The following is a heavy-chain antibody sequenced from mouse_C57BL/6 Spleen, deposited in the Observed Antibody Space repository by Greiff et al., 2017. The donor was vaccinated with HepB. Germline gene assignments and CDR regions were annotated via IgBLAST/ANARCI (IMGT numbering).Heavy chain of an antibody. J-gene: IGHJ4*01. CDR3: ARWDDGYLYAMDY. V-gene: IGHV1-54*01. D-gene: IGHD2-3*01. CDR1: GYAFTNYL. Sequence: VQLVESGAELVRPGTSVKVSCKASGYAFTNYLIEWVKQRPGQGLEWIGVINPGSGGTNYNEKFKGKATLTADKSSSTAYMQLSSLTSEDSAVYFCARWDDGYLYAMDYWGQGTSVTVSS. CDR2: INPGSGGT.